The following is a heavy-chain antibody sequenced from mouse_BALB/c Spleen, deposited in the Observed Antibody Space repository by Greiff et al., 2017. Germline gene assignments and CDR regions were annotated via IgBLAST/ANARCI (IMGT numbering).Heavy chain of an antibody. CDR2: ILPGSGST. CDR3: ARRRGPDSSGYFDY. CDR1: GYTFSSYW. D-gene: IGHD3-2*01. J-gene: IGHJ2*01. Sequence: QVQLQQSGAELMKPGASVKISCKATGYTFSSYWIEWVKQRPGHGLEWIGEILPGSGSTNYNEKFKGKATFTADTSSNTAYMQLSSLTSEDSAVYYCARRRGPDSSGYFDYWGQGTTLTVSS. V-gene: IGHV1-9*01.